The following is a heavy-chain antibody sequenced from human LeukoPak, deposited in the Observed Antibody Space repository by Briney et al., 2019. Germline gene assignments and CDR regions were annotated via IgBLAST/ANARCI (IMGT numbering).Heavy chain of an antibody. J-gene: IGHJ5*02. CDR1: GGSITNYY. D-gene: IGHD6-13*01. CDR3: ARLESAAAGNRWFDP. V-gene: IGHV4-59*12. Sequence: SETLSLTCTVSGGSITNYYWSWIRQPPGKGLEWIGYIYYSGSTYYNPSLKSRVTISVDTSKDQFSLTLSSVTAADTAVCYCARLESAAAGNRWFDPWGQGILVTVSS. CDR2: IYYSGST.